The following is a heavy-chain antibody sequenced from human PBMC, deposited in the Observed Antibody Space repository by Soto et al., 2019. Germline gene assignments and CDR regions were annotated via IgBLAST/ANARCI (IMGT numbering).Heavy chain of an antibody. D-gene: IGHD6-19*01. J-gene: IGHJ6*02. CDR3: SRFIMVGGWFDPNYYHGMDV. Sequence: GASVKVSCKTSGYTFSNYGINWVRQAPGQGLEWMGWISGYNGNTNYAQTVQGRVTMTTDTSTGTVYMELRRLKSDDTAIYYCSRFIMVGGWFDPNYYHGMDVWGQGTTVTVSS. V-gene: IGHV1-18*01. CDR2: ISGYNGNT. CDR1: GYTFSNYG.